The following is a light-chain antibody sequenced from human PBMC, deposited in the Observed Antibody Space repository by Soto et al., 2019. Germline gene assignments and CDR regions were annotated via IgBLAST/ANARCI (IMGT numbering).Light chain of an antibody. CDR3: AAWDDSLSGLVV. CDR2: RNN. J-gene: IGLJ2*01. CDR1: SSNIGSNY. Sequence: QSVLTQPPSASGTPGQRVTISCSGSSSNIGSNYVYWYQQLPGTAPKLLIYRNNQRPSGVPDRFSGSKSGTSASLAISGLRSEDEADYYCAAWDDSLSGLVVFGGGTQPTVL. V-gene: IGLV1-47*01.